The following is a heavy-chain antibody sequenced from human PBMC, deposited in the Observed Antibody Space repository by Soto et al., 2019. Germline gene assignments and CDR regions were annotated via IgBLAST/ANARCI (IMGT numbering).Heavy chain of an antibody. CDR2: ISSNGGRT. D-gene: IGHD1-7*01. Sequence: PGGSLRLSCAASGLTFSVYAMRWVRQAPGKGLEWVSAISSNGGRTFYADSLRGRFTISRDNSKSALYLQMNNLRAEDTAIYYCAKYSELPYEAYLQQWGQGTLVTVSS. CDR3: AKYSELPYEAYLQQ. J-gene: IGHJ1*01. V-gene: IGHV3-23*01. CDR1: GLTFSVYA.